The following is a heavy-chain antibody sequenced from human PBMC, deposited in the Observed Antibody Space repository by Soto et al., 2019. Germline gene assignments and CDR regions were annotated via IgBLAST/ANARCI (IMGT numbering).Heavy chain of an antibody. CDR3: ARDRLRYNWNDFPYYYYGMDV. Sequence: QVQLVESGGGVVQPGRSLRLSCAASGFTFSSYAMHWVRQAPGKGLEWVAVISYDGSNKYYADSVKGRFTISRDNSKNPLDLQMNSLRAEETAVYYCARDRLRYNWNDFPYYYYGMDVWGQGTTVTVSS. CDR2: ISYDGSNK. V-gene: IGHV3-30-3*01. D-gene: IGHD1-1*01. J-gene: IGHJ6*02. CDR1: GFTFSSYA.